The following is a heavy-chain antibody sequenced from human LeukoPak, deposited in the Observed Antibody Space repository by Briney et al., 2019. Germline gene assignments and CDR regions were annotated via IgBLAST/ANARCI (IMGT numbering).Heavy chain of an antibody. CDR3: ARATYYYDGSGYYSGYYFDY. Sequence: SETLSLTCAVYGGSFSGYYWSWIRQPPGEGLEWIGEINHSGSTNYNPSLKSRVTISVDTSKSQFSLKLSSVTAADTAVYYCARATYYYDGSGYYSGYYFDYWGQGTLVTVSS. D-gene: IGHD3-22*01. V-gene: IGHV4-34*01. CDR2: INHSGST. J-gene: IGHJ4*02. CDR1: GGSFSGYY.